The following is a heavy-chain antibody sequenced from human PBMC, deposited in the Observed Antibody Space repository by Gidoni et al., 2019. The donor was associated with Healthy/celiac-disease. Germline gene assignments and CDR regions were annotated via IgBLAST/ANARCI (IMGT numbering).Heavy chain of an antibody. CDR1: GFSFSSYG. CDR3: AKDPGGGIGVAAATFDY. Sequence: QVQLVESGGGVVQPGRSLRLSCAASGFSFSSYGMHWVRQAPGKGLEWVAVISYDGTNKYYADSVKGRFTISRDNSKNTLYLQMNSLRAEDTAVYYCAKDPGGGIGVAAATFDYWGQGTLVTVSS. J-gene: IGHJ4*02. V-gene: IGHV3-30*18. D-gene: IGHD2-2*01. CDR2: ISYDGTNK.